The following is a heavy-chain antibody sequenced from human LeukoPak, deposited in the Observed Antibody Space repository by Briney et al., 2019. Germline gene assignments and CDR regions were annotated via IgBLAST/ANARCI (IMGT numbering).Heavy chain of an antibody. D-gene: IGHD2-2*01. V-gene: IGHV4-61*01. CDR1: GGSVSSGSYY. J-gene: IGHJ4*02. Sequence: SETLSLTCTVSGGSVSSGSYYWSWIRQPPGKGLEWIGYIYYSGSTNYNPSLKSRVTISVDTSKNQFSLKLSSVTAADTAVYYCARDRTPPYCSSTSCYSSGEIDYWGQGTLVTVSS. CDR3: ARDRTPPYCSSTSCYSSGEIDY. CDR2: IYYSGST.